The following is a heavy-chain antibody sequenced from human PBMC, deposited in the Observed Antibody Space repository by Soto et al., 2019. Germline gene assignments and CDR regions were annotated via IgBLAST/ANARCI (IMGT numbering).Heavy chain of an antibody. D-gene: IGHD2-21*02. J-gene: IGHJ5*02. Sequence: SETLSLTRTVSGASIRSTDYYWSWIRQAPGKGLEWIGYVYYTGSTYYNPSLMSRLTISVDTSKNQFSLKLTSVTAAETAVYYCVRTAREGAVAPHWFDRWGQGTQVTVSS. V-gene: IGHV4-30-4*01. CDR2: VYYTGST. CDR3: VRTAREGAVAPHWFDR. CDR1: GASIRSTDYY.